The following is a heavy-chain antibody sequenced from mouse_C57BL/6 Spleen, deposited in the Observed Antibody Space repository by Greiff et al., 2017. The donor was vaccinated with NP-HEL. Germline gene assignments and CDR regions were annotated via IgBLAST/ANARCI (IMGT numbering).Heavy chain of an antibody. CDR3: ASPHYYGSSPYAMDY. CDR2: ISSGSSTI. V-gene: IGHV5-17*01. Sequence: EVMLVKSGGGLVKPGGSLKLSCAASGFTFSDYGMHWVRQAPEKGLEWVAYISSGSSTIYYADTVKGRFTISRDNAKNTLFLQMTSLRSEDTAMYYCASPHYYGSSPYAMDYWGQGTSVTVSS. CDR1: GFTFSDYG. J-gene: IGHJ4*01. D-gene: IGHD1-1*01.